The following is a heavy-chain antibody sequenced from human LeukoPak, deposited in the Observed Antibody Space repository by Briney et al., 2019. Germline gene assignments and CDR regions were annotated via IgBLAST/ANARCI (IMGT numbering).Heavy chain of an antibody. CDR1: GGSISSYY. D-gene: IGHD3-10*01. J-gene: IGHJ6*04. CDR3: ARERGVRGANYGMDV. Sequence: SETLSLTCTVSGGSISSYYWSWIRQPPGKGLEWIGYIYYSGSTHYNPSLKSRVTISVDTSKNQFSLKLSSVTAADTAVYYCARERGVRGANYGMDVWGKGTTVTVSS. V-gene: IGHV4-59*01. CDR2: IYYSGST.